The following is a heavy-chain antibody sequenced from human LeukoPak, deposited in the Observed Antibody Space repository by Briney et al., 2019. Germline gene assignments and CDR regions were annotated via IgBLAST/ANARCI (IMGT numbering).Heavy chain of an antibody. D-gene: IGHD2-8*01. CDR3: AREPRFCTNGVCYPRWFDP. V-gene: IGHV4-39*07. J-gene: IGHJ5*02. CDR1: DDSISSSSYH. CDR2: IYYSGST. Sequence: SETLSLTCTVSDDSISSSSYHWGWIRQPPGKGLEWIGSIYYSGSTYCSPSLKSRVTISVDTSKNQFSLKLSSVTAADTAVYYCAREPRFCTNGVCYPRWFDPWGQGTLVTVSS.